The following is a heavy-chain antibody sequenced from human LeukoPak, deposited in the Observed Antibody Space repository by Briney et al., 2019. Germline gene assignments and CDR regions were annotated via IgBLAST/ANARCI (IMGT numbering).Heavy chain of an antibody. CDR2: INTNTGNP. Sequence: ASVKISCKASGYTFTSYVLNWVRQAPGQGLECMGWINTNTGNPTYAQGFTGRFVFSLDTSVSTAYLQISSLKAEDTALYYCARASTPKVGATIYYFDYWDQGTLVTVSS. V-gene: IGHV7-4-1*02. D-gene: IGHD1-26*01. J-gene: IGHJ4*02. CDR3: ARASTPKVGATIYYFDY. CDR1: GYTFTSYV.